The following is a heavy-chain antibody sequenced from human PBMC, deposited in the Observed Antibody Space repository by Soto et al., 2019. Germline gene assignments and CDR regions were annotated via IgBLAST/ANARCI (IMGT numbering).Heavy chain of an antibody. CDR2: ISYDGNTQ. V-gene: IGHV3-30-3*01. Sequence: QVQLVESGGGVVQPGRSLRLSCAASGFIFSGYAMHWVRQAPGKGLEWVAVISYDGNTQYYADSVRGRFTVSRDNSNKMLYVQMDNLRDDDTAMYYCAKETNAYEINYWGQGTLVTVSS. CDR1: GFIFSGYA. CDR3: AKETNAYEINY. J-gene: IGHJ4*02. D-gene: IGHD3-9*01.